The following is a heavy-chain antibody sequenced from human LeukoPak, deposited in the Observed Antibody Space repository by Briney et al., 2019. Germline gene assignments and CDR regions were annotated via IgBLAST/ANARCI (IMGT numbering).Heavy chain of an antibody. CDR1: GFTFSNYA. D-gene: IGHD6-19*01. Sequence: GGSLRLSCAASGFTFSNYAMTWVRQAPGKGLEWVSTINDKGDNTYYADSVKGRFTISRDNSKNTVYLQMNSLRVEDTAVYYCARAAGTYYFDYWGQGTLVTVSS. CDR2: INDKGDNT. J-gene: IGHJ4*02. CDR3: ARAAGTYYFDY. V-gene: IGHV3-23*01.